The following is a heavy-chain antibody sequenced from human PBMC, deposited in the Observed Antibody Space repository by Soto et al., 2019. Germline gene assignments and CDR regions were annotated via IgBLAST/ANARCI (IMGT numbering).Heavy chain of an antibody. CDR2: IYYSGST. CDR1: GGSISSSSYY. Sequence: PSETLSLTCTVSGGSISSSSYYWGWIRQPPGKGLEWIGSIYYSGSTYYNPSLKSRVTISVDTSKNQFSLKLSSVTAADTAVYYCARQKFCSGGSCIWFDPWGQGTLVTVSS. J-gene: IGHJ5*02. CDR3: ARQKFCSGGSCIWFDP. D-gene: IGHD2-15*01. V-gene: IGHV4-39*01.